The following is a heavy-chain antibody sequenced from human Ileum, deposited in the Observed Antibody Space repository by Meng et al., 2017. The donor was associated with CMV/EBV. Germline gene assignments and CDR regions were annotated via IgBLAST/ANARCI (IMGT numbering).Heavy chain of an antibody. D-gene: IGHD6-6*01. CDR3: ARESRSISGMDV. CDR2: ISSSGSTI. J-gene: IGHJ6*02. CDR1: GFTFSSYG. V-gene: IGHV3-48*03. Sequence: GESLKISCAASGFTFSSYGMNWVRQAPGKGLEWVSYISSSGSTIYYADSVKGRYTISRDNAKNSLYLQMNSLRAEDTAIYYCARESRSISGMDVWGQGTTVTVSS.